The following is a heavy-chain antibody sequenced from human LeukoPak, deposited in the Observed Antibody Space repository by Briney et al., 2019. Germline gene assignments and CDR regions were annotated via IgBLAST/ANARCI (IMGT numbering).Heavy chain of an antibody. V-gene: IGHV3-30*03. J-gene: IGHJ4*02. D-gene: IGHD2-8*02. Sequence: PGGSLRLSCAASGFTFSSYGMHWVRQAPGKGLEGVAVISYDGSNKYYADSVRGRFTISRDNSKSTLSLQMNSLRAEDTAIYYCATYRQVLLPFESWGQGTLVTVSS. CDR1: GFTFSSYG. CDR3: ATYRQVLLPFES. CDR2: ISYDGSNK.